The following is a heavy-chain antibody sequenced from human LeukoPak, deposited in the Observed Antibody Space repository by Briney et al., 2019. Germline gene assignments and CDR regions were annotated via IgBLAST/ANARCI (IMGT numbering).Heavy chain of an antibody. CDR3: AKCGSDDNCYSRFDA. CDR2: ISNDGNKQ. Sequence: QPGGSLRLSCAASGFTFSSYAMDWVRQAPGKGLEWVALISNDGNKQYYVDSVKGRFTISRDNSKNTLYLQMNSLRVEDTAVYYCAKCGSDDNCYSRFDAWGQGTLVTVSS. J-gene: IGHJ5*02. CDR1: GFTFSSYA. V-gene: IGHV3-30*04. D-gene: IGHD2-15*01.